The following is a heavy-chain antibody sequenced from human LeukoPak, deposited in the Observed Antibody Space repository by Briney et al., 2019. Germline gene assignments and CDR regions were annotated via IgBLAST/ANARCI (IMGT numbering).Heavy chain of an antibody. J-gene: IGHJ5*02. Sequence: SETLSLTCAVYGGSFSGYYWSWIRQPPGKGLEWMGEINHSGSTNYNPSLKSGVTISVDTTKNQFSLKLSSVTAADTAVYYCARGRSGSYYVGNWFDPWGQGTLVTVSS. CDR2: INHSGST. V-gene: IGHV4-34*01. D-gene: IGHD1-26*01. CDR1: GGSFSGYY. CDR3: ARGRSGSYYVGNWFDP.